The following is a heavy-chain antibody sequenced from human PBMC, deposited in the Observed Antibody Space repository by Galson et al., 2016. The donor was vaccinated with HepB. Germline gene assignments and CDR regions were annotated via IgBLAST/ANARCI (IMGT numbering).Heavy chain of an antibody. CDR2: IKNKADGGTI. J-gene: IGHJ6*03. D-gene: IGHD4/OR15-4a*01. CDR3: TKVLAYYQYDMDV. CDR1: GFTFAYAW. V-gene: IGHV3-15*01. Sequence: SLRLSCAASGFTFAYAWMNWVRQAPGKGLEWVGRIKNKADGGTIDYAAPVKGRFTISRDDSKDTLYLRMNSLEIEDTDIYYCTKVLAYYQYDMDVWGRGSTVTVSS.